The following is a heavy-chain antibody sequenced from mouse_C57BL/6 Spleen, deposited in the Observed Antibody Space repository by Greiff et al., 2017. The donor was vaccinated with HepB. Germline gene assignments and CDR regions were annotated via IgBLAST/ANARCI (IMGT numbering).Heavy chain of an antibody. V-gene: IGHV5-17*01. CDR3: ARPGDSSAWFAY. Sequence: EVKVVESGGGLVKPGGSLKLSCAASGFTFSDYGMHWVRQAPEKGLEWVAYISSGSSTIYYADTVKGRFTISRDNAKNTLFLQMTSLRSEDTAMYYCARPGDSSAWFAYWGQGTLVTVSA. CDR2: ISSGSSTI. CDR1: GFTFSDYG. J-gene: IGHJ3*01. D-gene: IGHD3-3*01.